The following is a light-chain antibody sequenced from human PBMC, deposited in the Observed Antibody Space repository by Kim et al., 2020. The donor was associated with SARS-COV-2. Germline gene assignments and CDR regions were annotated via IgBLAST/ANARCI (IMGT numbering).Light chain of an antibody. CDR1: QSVSSY. V-gene: IGKV3-11*01. CDR3: QQRSNWPPIT. J-gene: IGKJ5*01. CDR2: DAS. Sequence: SPGERAPLSCRASQSVSSYLAWYQPKPGQAHRLLIYDASNRATGIPARFRGSGSGTDFTLTISSLEPEDFAVYYCQQRSNWPPITFGQGTRLEIK.